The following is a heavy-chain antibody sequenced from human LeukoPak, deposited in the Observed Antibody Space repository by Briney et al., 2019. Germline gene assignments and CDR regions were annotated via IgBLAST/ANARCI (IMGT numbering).Heavy chain of an antibody. J-gene: IGHJ4*02. CDR2: IINDGRVT. CDR1: GFTFSSHW. CDR3: ARGGQGAVDY. Sequence: GGSLRLSCAASGFTFSSHWMHWVRQAPGKGLVWVSFIINDGRVTRYADSEKGRFTISRDNAKNTVYLQMNSLRAEDTAMYYCARGGQGAVDYWGPGTPVTVS. V-gene: IGHV3-74*01. D-gene: IGHD3-16*01.